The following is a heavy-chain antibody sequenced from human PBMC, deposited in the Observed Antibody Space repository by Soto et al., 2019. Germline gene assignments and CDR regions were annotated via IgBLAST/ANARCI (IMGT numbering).Heavy chain of an antibody. CDR2: INSDGSST. J-gene: IGHJ6*03. CDR3: ARVNVVVPAGGIPKTNYYYYMDV. CDR1: GFTFSSYW. V-gene: IGHV3-74*01. Sequence: GGSLRLSCAASGFTFSSYWMHWVRQAPGKGLVWVSRINSDGSSTSYADSVKGRFTISRDNAKNTLYLQMNSLRAEDTAVYYCARVNVVVPAGGIPKTNYYYYMDVWGKGTTVTVSS. D-gene: IGHD2-2*01.